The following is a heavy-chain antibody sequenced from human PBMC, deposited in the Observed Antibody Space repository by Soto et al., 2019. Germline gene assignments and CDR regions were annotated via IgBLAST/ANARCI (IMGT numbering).Heavy chain of an antibody. CDR3: ARDKITGLVDF. Sequence: SETLSLTCAVYGGSFSGYYWTWIRQPPGTWLEWIGEINHSGSTNYNPSLKSRVTISVDTSKNQFSLKLTSVTAADTAVYYCARDKITGLVDFWGQGTLVTVSS. CDR2: INHSGST. V-gene: IGHV4-34*01. D-gene: IGHD3-10*01. J-gene: IGHJ4*02. CDR1: GGSFSGYY.